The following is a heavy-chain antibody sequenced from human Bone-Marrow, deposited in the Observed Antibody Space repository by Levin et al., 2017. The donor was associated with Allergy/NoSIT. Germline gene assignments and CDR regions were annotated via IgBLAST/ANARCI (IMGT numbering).Heavy chain of an antibody. Sequence: GESLKISCKASGYTFTSYAMNWVRQAPGQGLEWMGWINTNTGNPTYAQGFTGRFVFSLDTSVSTAYLQICSLKAEDTAVYYCARGPYFDWSLGAFDIWGQGTMVTVSS. J-gene: IGHJ3*02. CDR3: ARGPYFDWSLGAFDI. D-gene: IGHD3-9*01. CDR2: INTNTGNP. V-gene: IGHV7-4-1*01. CDR1: GYTFTSYA.